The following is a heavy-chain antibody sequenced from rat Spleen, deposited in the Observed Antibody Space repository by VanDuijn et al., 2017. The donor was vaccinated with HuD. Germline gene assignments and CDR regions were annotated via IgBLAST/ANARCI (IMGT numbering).Heavy chain of an antibody. CDR2: INSEGST. V-gene: IGHV3-3*01. J-gene: IGHJ2*01. CDR1: FYSITSSYR. D-gene: IGHD1-9*01. Sequence: EVQLQESGPGLVKPSQSLSLTCSVTFYSITSSYRWSWIRKFPGNKLELRGYINSEGSTNYNPSHKSRISITRDTAKNQFFLQVRSVTTEDTATYYCARHGYNSYFDYWGQGVMVTVSS. CDR3: ARHGYNSYFDY.